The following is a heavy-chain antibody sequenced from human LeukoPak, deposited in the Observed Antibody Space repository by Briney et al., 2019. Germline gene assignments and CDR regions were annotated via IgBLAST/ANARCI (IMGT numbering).Heavy chain of an antibody. CDR3: AKDGTGCGGDCYSDY. CDR2: ITYSSGNT. Sequence: PGGSLRLSCAAPGFTFSAYGMSWFRQAPGKGLEWVSAITYSSGNTYYADSVKGRFTISRDNSKNTLYLQMNSLRAEDTALYYCAKDGTGCGGDCYSDYWGQGTLVTVSS. D-gene: IGHD2-21*02. J-gene: IGHJ4*02. CDR1: GFTFSAYG. V-gene: IGHV3-23*01.